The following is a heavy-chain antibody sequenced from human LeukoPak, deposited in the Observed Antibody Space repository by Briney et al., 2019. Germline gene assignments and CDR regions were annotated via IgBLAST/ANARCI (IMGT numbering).Heavy chain of an antibody. V-gene: IGHV4-39*01. CDR2: IYYSGST. J-gene: IGHJ4*02. CDR3: ARLPKWAYPIAARDY. Sequence: SETLSPTCTVSGGSISSSSYNWGWIRQPPGKGLEWIGSIYYSGSTYYNPSLKSRVTISVDTSKNQFSLKLSSVTAADTAVYYCARLPKWAYPIAARDYWGQGTLVTVSS. D-gene: IGHD6-25*01. CDR1: GGSISSSSYN.